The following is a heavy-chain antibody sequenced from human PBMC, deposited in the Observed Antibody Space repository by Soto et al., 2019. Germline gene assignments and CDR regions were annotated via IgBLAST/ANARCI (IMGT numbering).Heavy chain of an antibody. J-gene: IGHJ4*02. V-gene: IGHV3-9*01. Sequence: EVQLVESGGGLVQPGRSLRLSCAASGFTFDDYAMHWVRQAPGKGLEWASGISWNSGSIGYADSVKGRFTISRDNAKNSLYLQMNSLRAEDTAVYYCAKDKAPVMYYFDYWGQGTLVTVSS. CDR2: ISWNSGSI. CDR3: AKDKAPVMYYFDY. CDR1: GFTFDDYA. D-gene: IGHD2-21*01.